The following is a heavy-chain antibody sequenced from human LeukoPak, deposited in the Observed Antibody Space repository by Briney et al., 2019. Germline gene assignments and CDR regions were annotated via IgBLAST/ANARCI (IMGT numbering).Heavy chain of an antibody. CDR3: ASGQQLVHDY. CDR1: GGSISSYY. Sequence: KTSETLSLTCTVSGGSISSYYWSWVRQPPGKGLEWIGYTYYSGSTNYNPSLKSRVTISVDTSKNQFSLKLNSVTAADTAVYYCASGQQLVHDYWGQGTLSPSPQ. CDR2: TYYSGST. J-gene: IGHJ4*02. D-gene: IGHD6-13*01. V-gene: IGHV4-59*01.